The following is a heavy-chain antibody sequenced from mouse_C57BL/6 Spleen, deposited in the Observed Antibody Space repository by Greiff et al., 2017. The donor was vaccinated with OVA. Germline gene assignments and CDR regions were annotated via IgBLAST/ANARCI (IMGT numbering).Heavy chain of an antibody. V-gene: IGHV1-69*01. Sequence: QVQLQQPGAELVMPGASVKLSCKASGYTFTSYWMHWVKQRPGQGLEWIGEIDPSDSYTNYNQKFKGKSTLTVDKSSSTAYMQLSSLTSEDSAVYSCARVGTDYAMDYWGQGTSVTVSS. CDR3: ARVGTDYAMDY. CDR2: IDPSDSYT. J-gene: IGHJ4*01. CDR1: GYTFTSYW. D-gene: IGHD3-1*01.